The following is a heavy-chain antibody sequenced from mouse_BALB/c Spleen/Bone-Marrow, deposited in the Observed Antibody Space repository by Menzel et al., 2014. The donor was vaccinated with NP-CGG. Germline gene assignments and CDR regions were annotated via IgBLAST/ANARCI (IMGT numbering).Heavy chain of an antibody. CDR3: ARRYYGSSFSYFDY. V-gene: IGHV5-17*02. D-gene: IGHD1-1*01. Sequence: EVQGVESGGGLVQPGGSRKLSCAASGFTFSSFGMHWVRQAPEKGLEWVAYISSGSSTIYYTDTVKGRFTISRDNPKNTPFLQMTSLRSEDTAMYYCARRYYGSSFSYFDYWGQGTTLTVSS. CDR2: ISSGSSTI. CDR1: GFTFSSFG. J-gene: IGHJ2*01.